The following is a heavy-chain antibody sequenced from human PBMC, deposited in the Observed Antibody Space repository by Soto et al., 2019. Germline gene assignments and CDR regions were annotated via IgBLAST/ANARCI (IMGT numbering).Heavy chain of an antibody. CDR3: ARGGSHDAFDI. Sequence: SETLSLTCTVSGGSISSSSYYWGWIRQPPGKGLEWIGSIYYSGSTYYNPSLKSRVTISVDTSKNQFSLKLSSVTAADTAVYYCARGGSHDAFDIWGQGTMVTVSS. CDR2: IYYSGST. D-gene: IGHD1-26*01. J-gene: IGHJ3*02. V-gene: IGHV4-39*07. CDR1: GGSISSSSYY.